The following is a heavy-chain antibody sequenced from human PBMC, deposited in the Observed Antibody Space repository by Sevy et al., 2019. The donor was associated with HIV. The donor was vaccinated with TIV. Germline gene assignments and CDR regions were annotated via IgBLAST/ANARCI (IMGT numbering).Heavy chain of an antibody. CDR3: ARDGVGIIQNYDF. CDR2: SNAKSGRT. CDR1: GYTFIDYF. D-gene: IGHD3-10*01. J-gene: IGHJ4*02. Sequence: ASVKVSCKASGYTFIDYFLHWVRQAPGQGLEWMGGSNAKSGRTNYAQRFLGRVTVTRETSIRTAYIELGRLSSDDTAVYSCARDGVGIIQNYDFWGQGTLVTVSS. V-gene: IGHV1-2*02.